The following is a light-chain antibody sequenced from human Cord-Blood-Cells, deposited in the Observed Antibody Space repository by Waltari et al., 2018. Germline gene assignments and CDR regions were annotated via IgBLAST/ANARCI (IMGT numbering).Light chain of an antibody. V-gene: IGLV3-25*02. CDR2: KDS. CDR3: QSADSSGTYVV. CDR1: ALPKQY. Sequence: SYELTQPPSVSVSPGQTARITCSGDALPKQYAYWYQQKPGQAPVLVIYKDSGRPSGIPGRFSGSRSGTTVTLTISGVQAEDEADYYCQSADSSGTYVVFGGGTKLTVL. J-gene: IGLJ2*01.